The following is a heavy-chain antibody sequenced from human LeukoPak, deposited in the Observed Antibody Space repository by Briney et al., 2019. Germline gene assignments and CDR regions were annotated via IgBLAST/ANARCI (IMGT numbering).Heavy chain of an antibody. V-gene: IGHV3-30*18. J-gene: IGHJ4*02. D-gene: IGHD3-10*01. CDR2: ISYDGSNK. Sequence: GGSLRLSCAASGFAFRTFGMHWVRQAPGKGLEWVAVISYDGSNKYYADSVKGRFTISRDNSKNTLYLQMNSLRAEDTAVYYCAKDRLGLMDGFGELLSFLFDYWGQGTLVTVSS. CDR1: GFAFRTFG. CDR3: AKDRLGLMDGFGELLSFLFDY.